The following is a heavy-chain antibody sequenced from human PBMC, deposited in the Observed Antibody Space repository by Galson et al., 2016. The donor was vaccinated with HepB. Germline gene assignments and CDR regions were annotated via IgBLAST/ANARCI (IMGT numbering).Heavy chain of an antibody. V-gene: IGHV3-23*01. CDR3: AKDLWVRQQLAYYFDY. D-gene: IGHD6-13*01. Sequence: SLRLSCAASEFTFNSYAMAWVRQAPGKGLEWVSGISHSGGTTYYADSVKGRFTVSRDNSKNTLYLQMSSLRAEDTAVYYCAKDLWVRQQLAYYFDYWGQGTLVTVCS. CDR1: EFTFNSYA. CDR2: ISHSGGTT. J-gene: IGHJ4*02.